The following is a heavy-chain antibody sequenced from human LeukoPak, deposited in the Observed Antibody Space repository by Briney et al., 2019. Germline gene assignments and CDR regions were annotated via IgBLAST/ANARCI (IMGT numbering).Heavy chain of an antibody. CDR2: IYHSGST. CDR1: GGSFNNSDW. CDR3: ASYDSSGYYLDY. V-gene: IGHV4-4*02. D-gene: IGHD3-22*01. J-gene: IGHJ4*02. Sequence: PSETLSLTCAVSGGSFNNSDWWTWVRQPPGKGLEWIGEIYHSGSTNYNPSLKSRVTISVDKSKNQFSLKPSSVTAADTAVYYCASYDSSGYYLDYWGQGTLVTVSS.